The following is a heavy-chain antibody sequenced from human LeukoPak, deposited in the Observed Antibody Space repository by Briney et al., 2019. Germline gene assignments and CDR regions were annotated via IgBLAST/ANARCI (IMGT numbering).Heavy chain of an antibody. D-gene: IGHD3-9*01. V-gene: IGHV3-30*18. CDR3: AKCPSGVLRYFAPIDY. Sequence: QPGGSLRLSCAASGFSFSSYAMHWVRQAPGKGLEWVAVISSDGSNKYYADSVKGRFTISRDNSKNTLYLQMNSLRAEDTAVYYCAKCPSGVLRYFAPIDYWGQGTLVTVSS. J-gene: IGHJ4*02. CDR2: ISSDGSNK. CDR1: GFSFSSYA.